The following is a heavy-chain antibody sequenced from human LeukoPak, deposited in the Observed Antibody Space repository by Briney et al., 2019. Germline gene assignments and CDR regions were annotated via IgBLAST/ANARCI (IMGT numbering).Heavy chain of an antibody. CDR1: GFTFSDYY. V-gene: IGHV3-11*01. CDR3: ARDIVAAGTSASTEYFQH. D-gene: IGHD6-13*01. J-gene: IGHJ1*01. CDR2: ISTSGSNI. Sequence: GGSLRLSCAASGFTFSDYYMSWIRQAPGKGLEWVSYISTSGSNIYYADSVKGRFTISRDNAKNSLYLQMNSLRAEDTAVYYCARDIVAAGTSASTEYFQHWGQGTLVTVSS.